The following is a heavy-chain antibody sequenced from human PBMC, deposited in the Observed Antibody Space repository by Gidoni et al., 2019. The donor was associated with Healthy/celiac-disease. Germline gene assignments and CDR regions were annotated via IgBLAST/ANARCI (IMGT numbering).Heavy chain of an antibody. V-gene: IGHV3-23*04. J-gene: IGHJ4*02. CDR1: GFTCSSFA. CDR3: AKEAPAGAIFDY. D-gene: IGHD1-26*01. CDR2: ISGSGGIT. Sequence: EVQLVESGGGLVQPGGSLRRYCAADGFTCSSFAMIWVRQAPGNGLEWVSAISGSGGITYYADSGKGRFTISRDNSKNTLFLQMNSLRAEDTAVYYCAKEAPAGAIFDYLGQGTLVTVSS.